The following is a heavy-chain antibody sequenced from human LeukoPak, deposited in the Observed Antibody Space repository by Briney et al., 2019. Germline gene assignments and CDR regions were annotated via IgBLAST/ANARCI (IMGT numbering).Heavy chain of an antibody. J-gene: IGHJ4*02. CDR3: ARTAVACFDY. D-gene: IGHD6-19*01. CDR1: GYTFTSYG. CDR2: ISAYNGNT. Sequence: ASVKVSCKASGYTFTSYGISWVRQAPGQGLEWMGWISAYNGNTNYAQKLPGRVTMTTDTSTSPAYMELRRLRSDDTAVYYWARTAVACFDYRGQGTLVTVSS. V-gene: IGHV1-18*04.